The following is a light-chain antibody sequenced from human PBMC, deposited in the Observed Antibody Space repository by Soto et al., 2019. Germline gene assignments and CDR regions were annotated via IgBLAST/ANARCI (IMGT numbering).Light chain of an antibody. CDR2: DAP. Sequence: DFQMTQSPSTLSASVGDRVTITCRASHNIRSRLAWFQQKPGKAPNLLIYDAPMLASGVPQRFSGSGSGTEFTLTISRLQTDDFASYYCQQYHSYWTFGQGTKVDIK. CDR3: QQYHSYWT. CDR1: HNIRSR. V-gene: IGKV1-5*01. J-gene: IGKJ1*01.